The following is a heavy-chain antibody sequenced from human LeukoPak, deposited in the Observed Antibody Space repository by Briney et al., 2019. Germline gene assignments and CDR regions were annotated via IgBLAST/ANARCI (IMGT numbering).Heavy chain of an antibody. J-gene: IGHJ6*02. CDR3: ARFITGVVPAAIPAAFDYYYYGMDV. V-gene: IGHV4-39*01. Sequence: SETLSLTCTVSGGSISSSSYYWGWIRQPPGKGLEWIGSIYYSGSTYYNPPLKSRVTISVDTSKNQFSLKLSSVTAADTAVYYCARFITGVVPAAIPAAFDYYYYGMDVWGQGTTVTVSS. D-gene: IGHD2-2*01. CDR2: IYYSGST. CDR1: GGSISSSSYY.